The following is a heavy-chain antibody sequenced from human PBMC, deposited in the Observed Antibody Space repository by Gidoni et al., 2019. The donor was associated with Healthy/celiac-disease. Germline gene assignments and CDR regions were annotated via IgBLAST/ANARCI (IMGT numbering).Heavy chain of an antibody. D-gene: IGHD3-3*01. CDR3: ARVRGTIFGVVMGVDY. Sequence: QVQLQESGPGLVKPSETLSLTCTVSGGSISSYYWSWIRQPPRGKGLEWIGYIYYSGSTNYNPSLKSRVTISVDTSKNQFSLKLSSVTAADTAVYYCARVRGTIFGVVMGVDYWGQGTLVTVSS. CDR1: GGSISSYY. V-gene: IGHV4-59*01. J-gene: IGHJ4*02. CDR2: IYYSGST.